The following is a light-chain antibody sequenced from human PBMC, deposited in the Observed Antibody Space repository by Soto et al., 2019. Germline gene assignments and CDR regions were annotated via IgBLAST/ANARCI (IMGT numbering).Light chain of an antibody. CDR1: QSVSSN. J-gene: IGKJ2*01. CDR3: QQYNNWPPYT. Sequence: EIVMTQSPATLSVSPGERATLSCRASQSVSSNLAWYQQKPGQAPRLLIYGASTRATGITARFSGSGSGTEFTLTISSLLSEDFAVYYCQQYNNWPPYTFGQGTKLEIK. V-gene: IGKV3-15*01. CDR2: GAS.